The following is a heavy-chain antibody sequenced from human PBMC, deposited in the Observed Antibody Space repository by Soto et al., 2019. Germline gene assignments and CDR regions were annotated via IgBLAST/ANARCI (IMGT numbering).Heavy chain of an antibody. J-gene: IGHJ4*02. V-gene: IGHV3-30*18. CDR2: ISYDGSNK. D-gene: IGHD6-19*01. Sequence: GGSLRLSCAASGFTFSSYGMHWVRQAPGKGLEWVAVISYDGSNKYYADSVKGRFTISRDNSKNTLYLQMNSLRAEDTAVYYCAKNFGSGWSGFDYWGQGTLVTVSS. CDR1: GFTFSSYG. CDR3: AKNFGSGWSGFDY.